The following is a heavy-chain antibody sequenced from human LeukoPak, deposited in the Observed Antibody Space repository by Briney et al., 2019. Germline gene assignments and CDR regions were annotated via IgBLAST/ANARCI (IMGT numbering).Heavy chain of an antibody. J-gene: IGHJ3*02. V-gene: IGHV3-21*01. D-gene: IGHD2-15*01. Sequence: GGSLRLSCAASGFTFSSYSMNWVRQAPGKGLEWVSSISSSSSYIYYADSVKGRFTISRDNAKNSLYLQMNSLRAEDTAVYYCASPRELLHAFVIWGQGTMVTVSS. CDR2: ISSSSSYI. CDR1: GFTFSSYS. CDR3: ASPRELLHAFVI.